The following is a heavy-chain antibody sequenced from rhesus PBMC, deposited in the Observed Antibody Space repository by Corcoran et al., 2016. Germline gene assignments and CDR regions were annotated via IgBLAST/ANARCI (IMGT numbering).Heavy chain of an antibody. CDR2: IYGSTCST. CDR3: ARVDLNWYFDL. J-gene: IGHJ2*01. Sequence: QVQLQESGPGLVKPSETLSLTCAVSGYSISSGYGWGWIRQPPGKGLEWIGQIYGSTCSTCYTPSLKIRVTVSKDTSNNQFSLNLSSVTAADTAVYYCARVDLNWYFDLWGPGTPLTISS. CDR1: GYSISSGYG. V-gene: IGHV4-127*01. D-gene: IGHD5-12*01.